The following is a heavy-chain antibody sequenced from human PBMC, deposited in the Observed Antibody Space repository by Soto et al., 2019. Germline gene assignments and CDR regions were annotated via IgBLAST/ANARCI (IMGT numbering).Heavy chain of an antibody. CDR3: AKDPRIQLWLYYFDY. D-gene: IGHD5-18*01. Sequence: GGSLRLSCAASGFTFSSYAMSWVRQAPGKGLEWVSAISGSGGSTHYADSVKGRFTISRDNSKNTLYLQMNSLRAEDTAVYYCAKDPRIQLWLYYFDYWGQGTLVTV. CDR1: GFTFSSYA. J-gene: IGHJ4*02. CDR2: ISGSGGST. V-gene: IGHV3-23*01.